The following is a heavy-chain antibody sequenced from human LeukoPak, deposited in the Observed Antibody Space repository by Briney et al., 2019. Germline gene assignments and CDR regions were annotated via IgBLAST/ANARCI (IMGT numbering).Heavy chain of an antibody. V-gene: IGHV3-11*06. CDR2: ISSSSSYT. CDR3: ARDLGYSGYDATDAFDI. CDR1: GFTFSDYY. Sequence: GGSLRLSCAASGFTFSDYYMSWICQAPGKGLEWVSYISSSSSYTNYADSVKGRFTISRDNAKNSLYLQMNSLRAEDTAVYYCARDLGYSGYDATDAFDIWGQGTMVTVSS. J-gene: IGHJ3*02. D-gene: IGHD5-12*01.